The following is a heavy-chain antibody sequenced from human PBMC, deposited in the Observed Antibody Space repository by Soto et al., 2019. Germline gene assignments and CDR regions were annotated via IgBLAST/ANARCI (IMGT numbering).Heavy chain of an antibody. V-gene: IGHV3-21*01. Sequence: EVQLVESGGGLVKPGGSLRLSCAASGFTFSSYSMNWVRQAPGKGLEWVSSISSSSSYIYYADSVKGRFTISRDNAKNSLYLQMNCLRAEDTAVYYCARDTYNYGSGSYSPWGQGTLVTVSS. CDR2: ISSSSSYI. J-gene: IGHJ5*02. CDR3: ARDTYNYGSGSYSP. CDR1: GFTFSSYS. D-gene: IGHD3-10*01.